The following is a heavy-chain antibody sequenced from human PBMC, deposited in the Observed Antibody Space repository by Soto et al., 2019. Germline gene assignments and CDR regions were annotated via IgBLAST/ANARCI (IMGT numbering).Heavy chain of an antibody. J-gene: IGHJ4*02. CDR3: ATVPDCSGGSCYSLYFDY. CDR2: FDPEDGET. CDR1: GYTLTELS. Sequence: ASVKVSCKVSGYTLTELSMHWVRQAPGKGLEWMGGFDPEDGETIYAQKFQGRVTMTEDTSTDTAYMELSSLRSEDTVVYYCATVPDCSGGSCYSLYFDYWGQGTLVTVSS. D-gene: IGHD2-15*01. V-gene: IGHV1-24*01.